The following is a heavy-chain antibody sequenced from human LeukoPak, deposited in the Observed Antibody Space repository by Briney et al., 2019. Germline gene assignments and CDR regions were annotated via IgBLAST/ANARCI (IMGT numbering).Heavy chain of an antibody. CDR2: MNPNSGNT. Sequence: ASVKVSCKASGYTFTSYDINWVRQATGQGLEWMGWMNPNSGNTGYAQKFQGRVTMTRNTSISTAHMELSSLRSEDTAVYYCARDQGYSSGWSEGYYYYGMDVWGQGTTVTVSS. V-gene: IGHV1-8*01. J-gene: IGHJ6*02. CDR3: ARDQGYSSGWSEGYYYYGMDV. D-gene: IGHD6-19*01. CDR1: GYTFTSYD.